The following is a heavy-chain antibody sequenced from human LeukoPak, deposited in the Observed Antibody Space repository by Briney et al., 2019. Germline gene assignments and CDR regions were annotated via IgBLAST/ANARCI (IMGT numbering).Heavy chain of an antibody. V-gene: IGHV1-8*02. CDR2: VSADTGNT. CDR1: GYTFTSYG. J-gene: IGHJ4*02. Sequence: ASVKVSCKASGYTFTSYGISWVRQAPGQGPEWMGWVSADTGNTSYAQKFQGRVTMTRNTSISTAYMELSSLRSEDTAVYYCARSLGSDYWGQGTLVTVSS. D-gene: IGHD3-16*01. CDR3: ARSLGSDY.